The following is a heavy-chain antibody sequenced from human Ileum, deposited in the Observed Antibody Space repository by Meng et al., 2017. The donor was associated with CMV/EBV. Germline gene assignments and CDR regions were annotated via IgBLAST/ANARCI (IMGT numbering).Heavy chain of an antibody. V-gene: IGHV1-69*02. CDR3: AGPDSGSGKGQSLDY. J-gene: IGHJ4*02. D-gene: IGHD1-26*01. CDR1: GGTFSSYT. Sequence: SVKVSCKASGGTFSSYTISWVRQAPGQGLEWMGRIIPILGIANYAQKFQGRVTITADKSTSTAYMELSSLRSEDTAVYYCAGPDSGSGKGQSLDYWGQGTLVTVSS. CDR2: IIPILGIA.